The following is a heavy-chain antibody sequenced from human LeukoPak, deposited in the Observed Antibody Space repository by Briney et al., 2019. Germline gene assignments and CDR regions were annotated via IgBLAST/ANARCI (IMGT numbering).Heavy chain of an antibody. CDR2: INPNSGGT. J-gene: IGHJ6*02. CDR3: AREVPTEYYYYGMDV. Sequence: EASVKVSCKASGYTFTGYYMHWVRQAPGQGLEGMGRINPNSGGTNYAQKFQGRVTMTRDTSISTAYMELSRLRSDDTAVYYCAREVPTEYYYYGMDVWGQGTTVTVS. V-gene: IGHV1-2*06. CDR1: GYTFTGYY.